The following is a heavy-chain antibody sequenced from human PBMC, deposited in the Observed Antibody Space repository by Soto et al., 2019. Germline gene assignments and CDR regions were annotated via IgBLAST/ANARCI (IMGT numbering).Heavy chain of an antibody. CDR2: VSHDSNFI. D-gene: IGHD1-1*01. V-gene: IGHV3-21*01. CDR1: GFSFSRYS. Sequence: GGSLRLSFAASGFSFSRYSMNWVRQAPGKGLEWVALVSHDSNFIYYADSLKGRFTISRDNDKNSVFLQMNSLRTEDTALYYCVRERGWNLYFDYWGQGAQVTVSS. CDR3: VRERGWNLYFDY. J-gene: IGHJ4*02.